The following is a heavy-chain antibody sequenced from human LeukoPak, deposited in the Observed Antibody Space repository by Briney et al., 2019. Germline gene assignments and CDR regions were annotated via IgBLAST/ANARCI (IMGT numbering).Heavy chain of an antibody. J-gene: IGHJ4*02. Sequence: GGSLRLSCAASGFTFSNYAMSWVRQAPGKGLEWVSGINVSGGSTFYADSVRGRFTISRDNSKNTLYLQMNSLRAEDTAVYYCASVEGGSYPYYFDYWGQGTLVTVSS. V-gene: IGHV3-23*01. CDR1: GFTFSNYA. CDR3: ASVEGGSYPYYFDY. D-gene: IGHD1-26*01. CDR2: INVSGGST.